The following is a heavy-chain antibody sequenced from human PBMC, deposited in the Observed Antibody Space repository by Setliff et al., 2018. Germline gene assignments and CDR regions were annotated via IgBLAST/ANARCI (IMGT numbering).Heavy chain of an antibody. J-gene: IGHJ4*02. D-gene: IGHD4-17*01. CDR2: IHPSGAT. V-gene: IGHV4-4*07. CDR3: ARGYGGNSFDY. Sequence: TSETLSLTCTVSGGSMSGYFWTWIRQPAGKGLEWIGRIHPSGATNYNPSLMSRLTMSVDTSKNQFSLKLSSVTAADTAVYYCARGYGGNSFDYWGQGTLVTVSS. CDR1: GGSMSGYF.